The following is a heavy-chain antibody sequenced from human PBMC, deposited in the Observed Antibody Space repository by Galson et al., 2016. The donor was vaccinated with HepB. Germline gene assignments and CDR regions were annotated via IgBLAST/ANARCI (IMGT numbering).Heavy chain of an antibody. Sequence: SLRLSCAASGFTFRSYAMHWVRQAPGKGLEWVAAISSDGSNKYYVDSVKGRFTISRDNSRNTLYLQMNSLRAEDTAVYYCARDYRYSSGWSTYYYVMDVWGQGATVTVSS. V-gene: IGHV3-30*04. CDR1: GFTFRSYA. D-gene: IGHD6-19*01. CDR3: ARDYRYSSGWSTYYYVMDV. CDR2: ISSDGSNK. J-gene: IGHJ6*02.